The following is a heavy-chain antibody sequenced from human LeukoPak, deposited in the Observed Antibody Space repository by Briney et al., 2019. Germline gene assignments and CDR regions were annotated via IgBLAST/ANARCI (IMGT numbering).Heavy chain of an antibody. CDR1: GLTFRSFW. D-gene: IGHD5-24*01. Sequence: GGSLRLSCVVSGLTFRSFWMSWVRQAPGKGLEWVANINQDGSEKYFVDSVRGRFTISRDNSKNSLHLEMNTLGAEDTALYYRARGRDGRFFDYWGQGTLVTVSS. CDR2: INQDGSEK. V-gene: IGHV3-7*01. CDR3: ARGRDGRFFDY. J-gene: IGHJ4*02.